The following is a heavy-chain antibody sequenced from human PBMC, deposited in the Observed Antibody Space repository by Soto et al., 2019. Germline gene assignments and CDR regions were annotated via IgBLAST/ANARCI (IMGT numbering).Heavy chain of an antibody. CDR2: IYYSGST. CDR3: AREGVRVPAAFAFDP. D-gene: IGHD2-2*01. Sequence: QVQLQESGPGLVKPSQTLSLTCTVSGGSISSGGYYWSWIRQHPGKGLEWIGYIYYSGSTYYNPSLKSRVTISVDTSKNQFSLKLSSVTAADTAVYYCAREGVRVPAAFAFDPWGQGTLVTVSS. J-gene: IGHJ5*02. CDR1: GGSISSGGYY. V-gene: IGHV4-31*03.